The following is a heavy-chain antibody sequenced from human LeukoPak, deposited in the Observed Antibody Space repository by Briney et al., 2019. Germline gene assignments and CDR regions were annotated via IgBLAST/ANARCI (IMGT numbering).Heavy chain of an antibody. Sequence: PSETLSLTCTVSGGSISSYYWSWIRQPPGKGLEWIGYIYYSGSTNYNPSLKSRVTISVDTSKNQFSLKLSSVTAADTAVYYCAGPAALHETGYWGQGTLVTVSS. D-gene: IGHD2-2*01. CDR2: IYYSGST. V-gene: IGHV4-59*12. CDR3: AGPAALHETGY. CDR1: GGSISSYY. J-gene: IGHJ4*02.